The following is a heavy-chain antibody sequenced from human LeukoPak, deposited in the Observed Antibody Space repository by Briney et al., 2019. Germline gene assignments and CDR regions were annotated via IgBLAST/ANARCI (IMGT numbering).Heavy chain of an antibody. Sequence: PGETLTLTCAASGFTFSSSWLHWVRQPPGKGLVWVSQMNGDGGRTRYADSVKGRLTISSDNAKNTVYLQMTSLRTDDTAIYYCARGRNGFFDYWGHGTLVTVSS. D-gene: IGHD5-24*01. CDR1: GFTFSSSW. CDR2: MNGDGGRT. CDR3: ARGRNGFFDY. J-gene: IGHJ4*01. V-gene: IGHV3-74*01.